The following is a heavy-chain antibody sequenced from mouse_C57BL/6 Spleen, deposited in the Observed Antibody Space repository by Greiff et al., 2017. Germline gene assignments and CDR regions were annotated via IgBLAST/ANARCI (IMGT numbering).Heavy chain of an antibody. Sequence: QVRLQQSGPELVKPGASVKISCKASGYAFSSSWMHWVKQRPGKGLEWIGRIYPGDGDTNYNGKFKGKATLTADKSSSTAYMQLSSLTSEDSAVYFCARSPSDYYGSSYGFADWGQGTLVTVSA. CDR1: GYAFSSSW. D-gene: IGHD1-1*01. CDR3: ARSPSDYYGSSYGFAD. CDR2: IYPGDGDT. V-gene: IGHV1-82*01. J-gene: IGHJ3*01.